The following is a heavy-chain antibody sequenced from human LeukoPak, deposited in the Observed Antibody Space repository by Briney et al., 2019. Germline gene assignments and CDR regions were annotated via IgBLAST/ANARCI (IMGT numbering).Heavy chain of an antibody. Sequence: PGGSLRLSCAASGFSFSSYNMNWVRQTPGKGLEWVSSITSSSTYTFYADSVKGRFTISRDNSKNTLYLQMNSLRAEDTAVYYCAKDLVRGAPPDYWGQGTLVTVSS. CDR2: ITSSSTYT. V-gene: IGHV3-21*04. J-gene: IGHJ4*02. CDR3: AKDLVRGAPPDY. CDR1: GFSFSSYN. D-gene: IGHD3-10*01.